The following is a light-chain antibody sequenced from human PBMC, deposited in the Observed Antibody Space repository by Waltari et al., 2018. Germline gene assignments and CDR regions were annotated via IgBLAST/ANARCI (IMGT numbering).Light chain of an antibody. Sequence: SSELSQDPAVSVALGQTVRITCPGASLRIYYASWSRQKPGQSPVLLIYGKNNRPPGIPDRFSASSSGNTASLTITGARAEDEADYYCNTRDMSGDVVFGGGTKLTVL. CDR3: NTRDMSGDVV. J-gene: IGLJ2*01. V-gene: IGLV3-19*01. CDR1: SLRIYY. CDR2: GKN.